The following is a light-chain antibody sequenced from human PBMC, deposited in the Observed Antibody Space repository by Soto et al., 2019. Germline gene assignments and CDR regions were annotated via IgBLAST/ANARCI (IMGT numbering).Light chain of an antibody. V-gene: IGKV1-5*01. Sequence: VHMTHSPSTLSASTLYRFTITFRATQSMSNWLACYQQKPGKAPKLLIYDASSLESGVPSRFSGSGSGTEFSLTISSLQADDSATYYCHQYTTYSWTFGQGTKVDIK. CDR1: QSMSNW. CDR3: HQYTTYSWT. J-gene: IGKJ1*01. CDR2: DAS.